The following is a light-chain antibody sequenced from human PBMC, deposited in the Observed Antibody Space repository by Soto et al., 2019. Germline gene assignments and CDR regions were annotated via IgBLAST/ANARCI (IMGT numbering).Light chain of an antibody. Sequence: EVVVTQSPATLSVSPGERATLSCRASQSVSSNLAWYKQKPGQAPRLLIYGASTRATGIPARFSGSGSGTEFTLTISSLKSEDFAVYYCHQYDNWPKTFGQGTRLEIK. V-gene: IGKV3-15*01. J-gene: IGKJ5*01. CDR3: HQYDNWPKT. CDR2: GAS. CDR1: QSVSSN.